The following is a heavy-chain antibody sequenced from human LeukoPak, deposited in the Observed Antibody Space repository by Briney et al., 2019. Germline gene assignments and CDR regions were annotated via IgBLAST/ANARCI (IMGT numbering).Heavy chain of an antibody. J-gene: IGHJ4*02. Sequence: GGSLRLSCAASGISFSNHGMHWVRQAPGKGLEWVAVIWYDGSNIYYADSVKGRFTISRDNSKNTLYLQMNSLRAEDTALYYCARARNDYDSNGFSLLDYWGQGTLVTVSS. CDR3: ARARNDYDSNGFSLLDY. CDR2: IWYDGSNI. CDR1: GISFSNHG. V-gene: IGHV3-33*01. D-gene: IGHD3-22*01.